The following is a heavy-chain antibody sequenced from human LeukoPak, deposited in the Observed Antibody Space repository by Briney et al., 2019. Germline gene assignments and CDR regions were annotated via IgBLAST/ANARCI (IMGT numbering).Heavy chain of an antibody. V-gene: IGHV3-66*01. CDR3: ARGPQYSSRAKNAFDI. CDR1: GFTVSSNY. D-gene: IGHD6-13*01. Sequence: GGSLRLSCAASGFTVSSNYMSWVRQAPGEGLEWVSVIYSGGSTYYADSVKGRFTISRDNSKNTLYIKMNSLRAEATAVYYCARGPQYSSRAKNAFDIWGQGTMVTVSS. CDR2: IYSGGST. J-gene: IGHJ3*02.